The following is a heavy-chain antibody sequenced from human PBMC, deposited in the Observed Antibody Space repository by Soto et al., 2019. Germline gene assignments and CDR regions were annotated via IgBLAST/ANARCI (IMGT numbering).Heavy chain of an antibody. CDR1: GGSISSYY. Sequence: QVQLQESGPGLVKPSETLSLTCTVSGGSISSYYWSWIRQPPGKGLEWIGYIYYSGSTNYNPSLKSRVTISVDTSKNQVSLQLSSVTAADTAVYYCARALLGRSGWFDPWGQGTLVTVSS. D-gene: IGHD3-10*01. J-gene: IGHJ5*02. CDR3: ARALLGRSGWFDP. CDR2: IYYSGST. V-gene: IGHV4-59*01.